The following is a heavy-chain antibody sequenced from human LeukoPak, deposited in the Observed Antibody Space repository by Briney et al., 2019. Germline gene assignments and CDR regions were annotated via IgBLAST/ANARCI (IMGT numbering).Heavy chain of an antibody. V-gene: IGHV4-39*07. CDR2: IFYTGRT. CDR3: ARSPEWLSLYYFDY. Sequence: SETLSLTCTVSGGSIRSSSYYWGWIRQPPGKGLEWIGSIFYTGRTYYNPSLKSRVTISVDTSETQFSLNLSSVTAADTAVYYCARSPEWLSLYYFDYWGQGTLVTVSS. CDR1: GGSIRSSSYY. D-gene: IGHD3-3*01. J-gene: IGHJ4*02.